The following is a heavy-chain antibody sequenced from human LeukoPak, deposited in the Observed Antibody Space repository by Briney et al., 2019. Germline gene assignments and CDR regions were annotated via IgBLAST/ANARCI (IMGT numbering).Heavy chain of an antibody. Sequence: GGSLRLSCAASGFTFSSYWMSWVRQAPGKGLEWVSAISGSISGSGGSTYYADSVKGRFTISRDNSKNTLFLQLNSLRAEDTAVYYCAKEGIAVASFDYWGQGTLVTVSS. J-gene: IGHJ4*02. V-gene: IGHV3-23*01. CDR2: ISGSISGSGGST. CDR3: AKEGIAVASFDY. D-gene: IGHD6-19*01. CDR1: GFTFSSYW.